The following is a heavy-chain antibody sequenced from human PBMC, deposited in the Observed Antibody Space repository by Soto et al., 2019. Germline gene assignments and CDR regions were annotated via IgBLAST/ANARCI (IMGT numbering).Heavy chain of an antibody. Sequence: QVQLVQSGAEVKKPGASVKVSCKASGYTFTSYAMHWVRQAPGQRLEWMGWINAGNGNTKYSQKFQGRVTITRDTSASKAYMELSSLRSEDTAVYYCARAPRGIAARPWWYFDLWGRGTLVTVSS. J-gene: IGHJ2*01. CDR3: ARAPRGIAARPWWYFDL. V-gene: IGHV1-3*01. CDR2: INAGNGNT. D-gene: IGHD6-6*01. CDR1: GYTFTSYA.